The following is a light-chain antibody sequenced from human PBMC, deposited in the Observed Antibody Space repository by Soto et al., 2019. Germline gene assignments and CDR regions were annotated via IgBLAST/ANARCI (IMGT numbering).Light chain of an antibody. Sequence: EIVLTQSPGTLSLSPGERATLACRASQSVMRSYLAWYQQKPGQAPRLLIYGASTRATGIPDRFSGSGSGTDFTLTISRLEPEDFAVYYCQQYGSSPRFTFGPGTKVDIK. CDR1: QSVMRSY. CDR2: GAS. J-gene: IGKJ3*01. CDR3: QQYGSSPRFT. V-gene: IGKV3-20*01.